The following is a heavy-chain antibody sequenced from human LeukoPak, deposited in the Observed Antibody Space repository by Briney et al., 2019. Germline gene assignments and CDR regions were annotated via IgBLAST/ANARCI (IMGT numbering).Heavy chain of an antibody. J-gene: IGHJ4*02. D-gene: IGHD3-16*01. CDR1: GGSISSYY. CDR3: ARMYPHYV. V-gene: IGHV4-59*08. CDR2: IYYSGST. Sequence: SETLSLTCTVSGGSISSYYWSWIRQPPGKGLEWIGYIYYSGSTNYNPSLKSRVTISVDTSKNQFSLKLSSVTAADTAVYYCARMYPHYVWGQGTLVTVSS.